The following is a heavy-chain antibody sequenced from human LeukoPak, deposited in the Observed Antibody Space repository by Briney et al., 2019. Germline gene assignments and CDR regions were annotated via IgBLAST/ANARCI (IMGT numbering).Heavy chain of an antibody. CDR3: ARDGKLDY. V-gene: IGHV1-2*02. J-gene: IGHJ4*02. Sequence: ASVKVSCKASGYSFTGYYMHWVRQAPGQGLEWMGWISPNSGDTNYAQKFQGRVTMTRDTSIGTAYMEVSGLRSDDTAVYYCARDGKLDYWGQGTLVTVSS. CDR2: ISPNSGDT. D-gene: IGHD5-24*01. CDR1: GYSFTGYY.